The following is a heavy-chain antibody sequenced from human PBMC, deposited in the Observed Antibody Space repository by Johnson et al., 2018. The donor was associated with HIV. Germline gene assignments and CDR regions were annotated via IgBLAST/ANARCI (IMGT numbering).Heavy chain of an antibody. Sequence: VQLVESGGGVVRPGGSLRLSCAASGFTFDDYGMSWVRQPPGKGLEWVSGINWNGGNTAYADSVNGRFTISRDNAKNSLYLQMNSLRAEDTALYYCAREIVYCSGGACSYAFDIWGQGTMVTVSS. CDR3: AREIVYCSGGACSYAFDI. V-gene: IGHV3-20*04. CDR2: INWNGGNT. J-gene: IGHJ3*02. D-gene: IGHD2-15*01. CDR1: GFTFDDYG.